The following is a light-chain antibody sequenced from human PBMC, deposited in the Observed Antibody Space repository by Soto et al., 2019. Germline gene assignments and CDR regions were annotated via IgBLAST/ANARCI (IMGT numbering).Light chain of an antibody. J-gene: IGKJ5*01. V-gene: IGKV3-15*01. CDR1: QSNSSK. CDR3: QQYNSWLQST. Sequence: EIVMTQSPATLSVSPGERATLSCRASQSNSSKVGWYQQRHGKAPRLLMYGASTRATGIPARFGGSGSGTEFTLTISSLESEDSAVYYCQQYNSWLQSTFGQGTRLEIK. CDR2: GAS.